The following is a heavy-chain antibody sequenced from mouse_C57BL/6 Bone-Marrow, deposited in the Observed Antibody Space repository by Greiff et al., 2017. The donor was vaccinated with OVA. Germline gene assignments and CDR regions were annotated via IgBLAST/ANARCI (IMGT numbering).Heavy chain of an antibody. J-gene: IGHJ3*01. CDR3: ARDRQLGPWFAY. CDR1: GFTFSSYA. D-gene: IGHD4-1*02. CDR2: ISDGGSYT. V-gene: IGHV5-4*01. Sequence: EVKLQESGGGLVKPGGSLKLSCAASGFTFSSYAMSWVRQTPEKRLEWVATISDGGSYTCYPDNVKGRFTISRDNAKNNLYLQMSHLKSEDTAMYYCARDRQLGPWFAYWGQGTLVTVSA.